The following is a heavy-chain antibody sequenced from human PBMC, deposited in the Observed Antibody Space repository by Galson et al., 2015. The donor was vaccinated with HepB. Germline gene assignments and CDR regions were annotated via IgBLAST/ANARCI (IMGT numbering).Heavy chain of an antibody. CDR1: GFTFSSYA. Sequence: SLRLSCAASGFTFSSYAMHWVRQAPGKGLEWVAVISYDGSNKYYADSVKGRFTISRDNSKNTLYLQMNSLRAEDTAVYYCAREGSSCSSTSCYGTFDYWGQGTLVTVSS. CDR2: ISYDGSNK. V-gene: IGHV3-30*04. CDR3: AREGSSCSSTSCYGTFDY. J-gene: IGHJ4*02. D-gene: IGHD2-2*01.